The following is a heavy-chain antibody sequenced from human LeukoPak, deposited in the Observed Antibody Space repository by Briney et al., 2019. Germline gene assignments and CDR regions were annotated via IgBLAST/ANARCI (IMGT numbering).Heavy chain of an antibody. CDR3: ARDPSFGELIY. CDR1: GGSISSGGYY. V-gene: IGHV4-31*03. D-gene: IGHD3-10*01. CDR2: IYYSGST. J-gene: IGHJ4*02. Sequence: SETLSLTCTVSGGSISSGGYYWSWIRQHPGKGLEWIGYIYYSGSTYYNPSLKSRVTISVDTSKNQFSLKLSSVTAADTAVYCCARDPSFGELIYRGQGTLVTVSS.